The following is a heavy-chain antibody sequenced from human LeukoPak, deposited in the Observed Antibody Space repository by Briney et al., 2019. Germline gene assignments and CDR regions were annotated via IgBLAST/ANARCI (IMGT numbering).Heavy chain of an antibody. Sequence: ASVKVSCKASGYTFTGYYMHCVRQAPGQGLEWMGWINPNSGGANYAQKFQGRVTMTRDTSISTAYMELSRLRSDDTAVYYCARARYDSSGYYGYWGQGTLVTVSS. CDR1: GYTFTGYY. D-gene: IGHD3-22*01. CDR3: ARARYDSSGYYGY. V-gene: IGHV1-2*02. CDR2: INPNSGGA. J-gene: IGHJ4*02.